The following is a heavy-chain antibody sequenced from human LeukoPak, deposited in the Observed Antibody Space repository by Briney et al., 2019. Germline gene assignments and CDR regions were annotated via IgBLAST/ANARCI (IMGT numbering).Heavy chain of an antibody. CDR1: GFTFSSYA. D-gene: IGHD6-19*01. Sequence: GGSLRLSCAASGFTFSSYAISWVRQAPGKGLEWVSAIRSSCDRSYYADSVKGRFTISRDNSKDTLYLQMNSLRAEDTAVYFCAREQSGSGGWYTVDYWGQGTLVTVSS. CDR3: AREQSGSGGWYTVDY. J-gene: IGHJ4*02. V-gene: IGHV3-23*01. CDR2: IRSSCDRS.